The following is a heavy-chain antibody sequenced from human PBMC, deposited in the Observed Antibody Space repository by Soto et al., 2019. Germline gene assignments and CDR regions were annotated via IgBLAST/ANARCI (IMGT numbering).Heavy chain of an antibody. Sequence: QVQLVQSGAEVKKPGSSVKVSCKASGGTFSSYAISWVRQAPGQGLEWMGGIIPIFGTADYAQKFQGRVTITADESTSTSTAYMELSSPRSEDTAVYYCASHGGNAQYYYYGMDVWGQGTTVTVSS. D-gene: IGHD2-15*01. CDR3: ASHGGNAQYYYYGMDV. CDR2: IIPIFGTA. CDR1: GGTFSSYA. V-gene: IGHV1-69*12. J-gene: IGHJ6*02.